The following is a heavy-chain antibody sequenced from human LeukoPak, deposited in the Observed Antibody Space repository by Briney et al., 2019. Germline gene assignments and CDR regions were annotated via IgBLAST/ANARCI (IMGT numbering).Heavy chain of an antibody. CDR3: ARSKAHLSTSWYGTWFDP. J-gene: IGHJ5*02. CDR2: MYHSGDT. Sequence: PSETLSLTCTVSGYSVSSGYYWGWIRQPPGKGLEWIGSMYHSGDTYYNPSLKSRVTISVDTSKNQLSPKLSSVTAADTAVYYCARSKAHLSTSWYGTWFDPWGQGTLVTVSS. D-gene: IGHD2-2*01. CDR1: GYSVSSGYY. V-gene: IGHV4-38-2*02.